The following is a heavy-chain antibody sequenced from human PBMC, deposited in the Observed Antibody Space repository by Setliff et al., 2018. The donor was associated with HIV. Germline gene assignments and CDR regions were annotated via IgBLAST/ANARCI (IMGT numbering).Heavy chain of an antibody. J-gene: IGHJ4*02. V-gene: IGHV3-74*01. Sequence: SGGSLRLSCAASGFTFSNYWMHWVRQAPGKGLVWVSRIKSDGSSTYYADSVKGRFTISRDNAKNRLYLQMNSLRAEDTALYYCAKDYRYSSGWVVGGYFDYWGQGTLVTVSS. D-gene: IGHD6-19*01. CDR2: IKSDGSST. CDR3: AKDYRYSSGWVVGGYFDY. CDR1: GFTFSNYW.